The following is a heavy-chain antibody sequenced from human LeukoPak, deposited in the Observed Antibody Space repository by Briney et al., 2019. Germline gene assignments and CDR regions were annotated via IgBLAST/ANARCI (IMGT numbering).Heavy chain of an antibody. V-gene: IGHV3-53*01. D-gene: IGHD6-13*01. J-gene: IGHJ4*02. Sequence: GGSLRLSCAASGFTVSRNSMSWVRQAPGGGLEWVSVIFSGGSTDYAKSMRGRFTISRDNSKNTLYLQMNSLTTEDTAVYYCAAWSGSNWFDYWGQGTLVTVSS. CDR1: GFTVSRNS. CDR2: IFSGGST. CDR3: AAWSGSNWFDY.